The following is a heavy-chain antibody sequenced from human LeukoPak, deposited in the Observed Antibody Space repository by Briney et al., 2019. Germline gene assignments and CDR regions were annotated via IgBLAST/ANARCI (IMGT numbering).Heavy chain of an antibody. V-gene: IGHV4-59*01. D-gene: IGHD3-22*01. Sequence: SETLSLTCTVSGGSISSYYWSWIRQPPGKGLEWIGYIYYSGSTNYNPSLKSRVTISVDTSKNQFSLKLSSVTAADTAVYYCARDRSYYYDSSGYQAMFDYWGQGTPVTVSS. CDR3: ARDRSYYYDSSGYQAMFDY. CDR2: IYYSGST. CDR1: GGSISSYY. J-gene: IGHJ4*02.